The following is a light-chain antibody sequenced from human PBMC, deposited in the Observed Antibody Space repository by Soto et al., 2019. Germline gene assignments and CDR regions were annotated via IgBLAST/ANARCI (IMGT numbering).Light chain of an antibody. Sequence: EIVLTQSPGTLSLSPGERATLSCRASQSVSSSYLAWYQQKPGQAPRLLIYGASSRATGIPDRFSGCGSGTDFTLTISRLETEDFAVYYCQQYGSSLITFGQGTRLEIK. CDR2: GAS. J-gene: IGKJ5*01. CDR1: QSVSSSY. V-gene: IGKV3-20*01. CDR3: QQYGSSLIT.